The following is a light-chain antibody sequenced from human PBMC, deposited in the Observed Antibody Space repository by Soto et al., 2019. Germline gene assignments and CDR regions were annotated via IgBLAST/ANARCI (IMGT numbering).Light chain of an antibody. CDR1: QSVSSSY. Sequence: EIVMTQSPFILSVSPGERATLSCRASQSVSSSYLAWYQQKPGQAPRLLIFGASTRAAGIPARFSGSGSGTEFTLTISSLQSEDFEVYYCQQYSNWPLTFGGGTKVDIK. CDR3: QQYSNWPLT. CDR2: GAS. V-gene: IGKV3-15*01. J-gene: IGKJ4*01.